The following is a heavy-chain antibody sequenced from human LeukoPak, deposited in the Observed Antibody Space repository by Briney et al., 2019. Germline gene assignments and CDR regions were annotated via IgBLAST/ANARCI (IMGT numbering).Heavy chain of an antibody. CDR3: ARGKVGLRYFGLHEYYYYMDV. J-gene: IGHJ6*03. D-gene: IGHD3-9*01. V-gene: IGHV1-2*02. Sequence: VTSVKVSCKASGYTFTGYYMHWVRQAPGQGLEWMGWINPNSGGTNYAQKFQGRVTMTRDTSISTAYMELSRLRSDDTAVYYCARGKVGLRYFGLHEYYYYMDVWGKGTTVTISS. CDR2: INPNSGGT. CDR1: GYTFTGYY.